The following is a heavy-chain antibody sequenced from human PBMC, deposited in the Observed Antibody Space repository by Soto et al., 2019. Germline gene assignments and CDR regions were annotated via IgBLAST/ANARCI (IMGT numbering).Heavy chain of an antibody. J-gene: IGHJ5*02. V-gene: IGHV1-2*02. CDR3: ARGLPGSSFRYSSSNNSFDP. Sequence: ASLKVSCTASGYTFTGYYMHWVRQTPGQGLEWMGWINPYSGGTNYAQKFQGRVTMTRDTSISTAYMEMSRLRSDDTAASYCARGLPGSSFRYSSSNNSFDPWGQGTLVTVSS. CDR1: GYTFTGYY. CDR2: INPYSGGT. D-gene: IGHD6-6*01.